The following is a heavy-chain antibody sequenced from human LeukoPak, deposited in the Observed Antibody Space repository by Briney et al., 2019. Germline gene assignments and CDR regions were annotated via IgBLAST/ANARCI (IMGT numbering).Heavy chain of an antibody. CDR2: ISYDGSNK. J-gene: IGHJ4*02. CDR3: ARLYSGSSH. Sequence: GRSLRLSCAASGFTFSSYAMHWVRQAPGKGLEWVAVISYDGSNKYYADSVKGRFTISRDNSKNTLYLQMNSLRAEDTAVYYCARLYSGSSHWGQGTLVTVSS. V-gene: IGHV3-30*04. CDR1: GFTFSSYA. D-gene: IGHD1-26*01.